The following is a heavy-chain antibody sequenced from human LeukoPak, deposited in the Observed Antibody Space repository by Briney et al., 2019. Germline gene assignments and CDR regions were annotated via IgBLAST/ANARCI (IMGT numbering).Heavy chain of an antibody. CDR2: IYYSGTT. D-gene: IGHD4-17*01. CDR3: ARRRTAPVYYFDS. J-gene: IGHJ4*02. Sequence: PSETLSLTCTVSGGSISSSSYYWGWIRQPPGKGLEWIGIIYYSGTTYYNPSLESRVTISIDTPENQFSLKLSSVTAADTAVYYCARRRTAPVYYFDSWGQGTLVTVSS. V-gene: IGHV4-39*01. CDR1: GGSISSSSYY.